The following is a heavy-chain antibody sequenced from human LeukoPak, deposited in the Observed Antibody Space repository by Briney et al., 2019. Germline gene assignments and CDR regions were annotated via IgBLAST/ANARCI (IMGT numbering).Heavy chain of an antibody. Sequence: GGSLRLSCAASGFTFSSYAMSWVRQAPGKGLEWVAVISYDGSNKYYADSVKGRFTISRDNSKNTLYLQMNSLRAEDTAVYYCIRGWFDPWGQGTLVTVSS. CDR2: ISYDGSNK. CDR3: IRGWFDP. CDR1: GFTFSSYA. V-gene: IGHV3-30*03. J-gene: IGHJ5*02.